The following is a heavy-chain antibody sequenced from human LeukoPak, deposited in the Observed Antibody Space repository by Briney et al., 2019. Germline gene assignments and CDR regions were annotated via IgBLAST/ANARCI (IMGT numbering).Heavy chain of an antibody. J-gene: IGHJ5*02. CDR2: INPNSGGT. D-gene: IGHD6-19*01. Sequence: GASVKVSCKSSGYTFTGYYMHWVRQAPGQGLEWMGWINPNSGGTNYAQKFQGRVTMTRDTSISTAYMELSRLRSDDTAVYYCARVKKVGVAGSRKNWFDPWGQGTLVTVSS. V-gene: IGHV1-2*02. CDR3: ARVKKVGVAGSRKNWFDP. CDR1: GYTFTGYY.